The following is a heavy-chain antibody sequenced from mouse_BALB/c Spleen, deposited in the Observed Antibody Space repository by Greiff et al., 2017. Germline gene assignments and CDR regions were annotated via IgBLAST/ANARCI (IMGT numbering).Heavy chain of an antibody. CDR2: ISSGGSYT. CDR1: GFTFSSYG. D-gene: IGHD1-1*01. CDR3: ARQSGTTVVESFAY. V-gene: IGHV5-6*01. Sequence: EVQLVESGGDLVKPGGSLKLSCAASGFTFSSYGMSWVRQTPDKRLEWVATISSGGSYTYYPDSVKGRFTISRDNAKNTLYLQMSSLKSEDTAMYYCARQSGTTVVESFAYWGQGTLVTVSA. J-gene: IGHJ3*01.